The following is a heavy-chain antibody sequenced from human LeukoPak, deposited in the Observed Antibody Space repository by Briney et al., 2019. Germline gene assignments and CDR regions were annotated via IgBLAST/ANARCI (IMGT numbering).Heavy chain of an antibody. Sequence: GGSLRLSCAASGFTFSSYSMNWVRQAPGKGLEWVSSISSSSSYIYYADSVKGRFTISRDNAKNSLYLQMSSLRAEDTAVYYCARDRAAAGTGGWDYWGQGTLVTVSS. CDR1: GFTFSSYS. CDR2: ISSSSSYI. D-gene: IGHD6-13*01. J-gene: IGHJ4*02. V-gene: IGHV3-21*01. CDR3: ARDRAAAGTGGWDY.